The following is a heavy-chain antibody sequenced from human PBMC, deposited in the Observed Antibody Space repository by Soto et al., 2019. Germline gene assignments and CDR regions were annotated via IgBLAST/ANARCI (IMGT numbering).Heavy chain of an antibody. CDR2: ISSSSSYI. CDR1: GFTFSSYS. Sequence: EVQLVESGGGLVKPGGSLRLSCAASGFTFSSYSMNWVRQAPGKGLEWVSSISSSSSYIYYADSVKDRFTISRDNAKNSLYLQMNSLRAEDTAVYYCARDGQWLDYWYFDLWGRGTLVTVSS. J-gene: IGHJ2*01. V-gene: IGHV3-21*01. D-gene: IGHD6-19*01. CDR3: ARDGQWLDYWYFDL.